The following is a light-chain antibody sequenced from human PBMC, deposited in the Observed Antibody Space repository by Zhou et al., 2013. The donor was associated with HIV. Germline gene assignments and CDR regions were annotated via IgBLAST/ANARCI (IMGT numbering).Light chain of an antibody. Sequence: DVVMTQSPLFLYVAPGQPASISCKSKSLLNGDGSTYLNWFQQSPGQSPRRLIYKVSNRDSGVPDRISGSGSGSDFTLKISEVEAADAGMFYCMQGSHRPWTFGQGTKVEI. V-gene: IGKV2-30*01. CDR3: MQGSHRPWT. CDR1: SLLNGDGSTY. CDR2: KVS. J-gene: IGKJ1*01.